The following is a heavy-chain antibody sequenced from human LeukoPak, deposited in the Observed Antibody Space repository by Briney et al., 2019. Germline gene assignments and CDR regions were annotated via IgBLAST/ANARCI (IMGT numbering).Heavy chain of an antibody. CDR3: ARETSSRFFDY. Sequence: ASVKVSCKASGYTFTSYYMHWVRQAPGQGLEWMGIINPGGGTTSFAQKFQGRVTFTRNTSISTAYMELNNLRSDDTAVYYCARETSSRFFDYWGQGTLLTVSS. V-gene: IGHV1-46*01. J-gene: IGHJ4*02. CDR2: INPGGGTT. CDR1: GYTFTSYY.